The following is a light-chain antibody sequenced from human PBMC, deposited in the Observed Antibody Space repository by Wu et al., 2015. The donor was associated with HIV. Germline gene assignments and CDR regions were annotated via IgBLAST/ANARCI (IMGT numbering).Light chain of an antibody. CDR2: GAS. J-gene: IGKJ2*01. Sequence: EIVLTQSPGTLSLFPGERATLSCRVSQSISNNYLAWYQQRPGQAPRVLIYGASNRATGVPDRFSGSGSGTDFILTISRLEAEDSAVYYCQQYVKSRYTFGQGTKLEIK. CDR1: QSISNNY. V-gene: IGKV3-20*01. CDR3: QQYVKSRYT.